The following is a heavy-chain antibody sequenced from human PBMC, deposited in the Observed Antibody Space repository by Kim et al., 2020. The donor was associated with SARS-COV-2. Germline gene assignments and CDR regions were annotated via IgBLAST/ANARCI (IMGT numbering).Heavy chain of an antibody. V-gene: IGHV3-23*01. J-gene: IGHJ4*02. CDR3: AKYPSGGYIDY. D-gene: IGHD2-2*02. Sequence: GGSLRLSCAGSGFTFSSYVMSWVRQAPGKGLEWVSVISTSGGSTYYVDSVKGRFTISRDNSKNTLYLQMNSLRAEDTALYYCAKYPSGGYIDYWGQGTL. CDR1: GFTFSSYV. CDR2: ISTSGGST.